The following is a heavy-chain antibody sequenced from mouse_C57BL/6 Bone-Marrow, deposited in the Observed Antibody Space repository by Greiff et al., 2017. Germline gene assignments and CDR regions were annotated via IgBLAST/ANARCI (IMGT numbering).Heavy chain of an antibody. J-gene: IGHJ1*03. CDR3: ARHCGRGFDV. D-gene: IGHD1-1*01. Sequence: QVQLQQPGAELVKPGASVKLSCKASGYTFTSYWMQWVKQRPGQGLEWIGEIDPSDSYTNYNQKFKGKATLTVDTSSSTAYMQLSSLTSEDSAVYYCARHCGRGFDVWGTGTTVTVSS. V-gene: IGHV1-50*01. CDR2: IDPSDSYT. CDR1: GYTFTSYW.